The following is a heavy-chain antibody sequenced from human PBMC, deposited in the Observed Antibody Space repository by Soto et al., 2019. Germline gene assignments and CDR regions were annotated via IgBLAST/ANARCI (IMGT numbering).Heavy chain of an antibody. D-gene: IGHD3-3*02. V-gene: IGHV1-69*06. CDR3: ARDGISNAFDY. CDR1: GGSFSTYG. Sequence: QVQLVQSGAEVKKPGSSVKVSCKASGGSFSTYGISWVRQAPGQGLEWMGRIIPIFRSAHYTQQLQGRVTITADRSTSIVYMELSSLRSEDTAVYYCARDGISNAFDYWGQGNLVTVSS. CDR2: IIPIFRSA. J-gene: IGHJ4*02.